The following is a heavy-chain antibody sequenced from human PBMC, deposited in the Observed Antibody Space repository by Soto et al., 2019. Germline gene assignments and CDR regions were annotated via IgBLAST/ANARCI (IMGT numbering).Heavy chain of an antibody. D-gene: IGHD4-17*01. CDR2: ISSSSSYI. J-gene: IGHJ3*02. V-gene: IGHV3-21*01. CDR1: GFTFSSYS. Sequence: PGGSLRLSCAASGFTFSSYSMNWVRQAPGKGLEWVSSISSSSSYIYYADSVKGRFTISRGNAKNSLYLQMNSLRAEDTAVYYCARDTTDQTTVRPFDIWGQGTMVTVSS. CDR3: ARDTTDQTTVRPFDI.